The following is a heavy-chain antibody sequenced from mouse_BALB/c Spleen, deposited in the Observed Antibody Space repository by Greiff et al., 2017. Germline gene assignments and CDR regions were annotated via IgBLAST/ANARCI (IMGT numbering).Heavy chain of an antibody. V-gene: IGHV1S81*02. D-gene: IGHD1-1*01. Sequence: QVHVKQPGAELVKPGASVKLSCKASGYTFTSYYMYWVKQRPGQGLEWIGGINPSNGGTNFNEKFKSKATLTVDKSSSTAYMQLSSLTSEDSAVYYCTRSGTTVVAREPHWYFDVWGAGTTVTVSS. J-gene: IGHJ1*01. CDR2: INPSNGGT. CDR1: GYTFTSYY. CDR3: TRSGTTVVAREPHWYFDV.